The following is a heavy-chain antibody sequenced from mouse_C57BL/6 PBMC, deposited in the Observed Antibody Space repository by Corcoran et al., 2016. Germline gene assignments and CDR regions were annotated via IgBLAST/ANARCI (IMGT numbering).Heavy chain of an antibody. CDR3: ARSYGSSYYFDY. V-gene: IGHV1-84*01. CDR2: IYPGSGNT. Sequence: QIQLKQSGPELVKPGAALTISCKASGYTFTDYYINWVKQRPGQGLEWIGWIYPGSGNTKYNEKFKGKATLTVDTSSSTAYMQLSSLTSEDSAVYFCARSYGSSYYFDYWGQGTTLTVSS. D-gene: IGHD1-1*01. CDR1: GYTFTDYY. J-gene: IGHJ2*01.